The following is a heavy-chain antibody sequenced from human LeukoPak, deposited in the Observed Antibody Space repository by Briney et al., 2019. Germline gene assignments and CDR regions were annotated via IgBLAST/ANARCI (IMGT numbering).Heavy chain of an antibody. V-gene: IGHV3-9*01. Sequence: GGSLRLSCAASGFTFDDYAMHWVRQAPGKGLEWVSGISLNSVSIGYADSVKGRFTISRDNAKNSLYLQMNSLRAEDTALYYCAKDSTAAVAGMDVWGQGTTVTVSS. D-gene: IGHD6-13*01. CDR1: GFTFDDYA. CDR3: AKDSTAAVAGMDV. J-gene: IGHJ6*02. CDR2: ISLNSVSI.